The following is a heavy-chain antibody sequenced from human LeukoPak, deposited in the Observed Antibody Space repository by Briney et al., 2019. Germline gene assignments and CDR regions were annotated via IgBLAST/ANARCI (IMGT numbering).Heavy chain of an antibody. CDR3: ARRSGSYYSGGDY. J-gene: IGHJ4*02. Sequence: GESLKISCKGSGYNFPIYWIAWVRQMPGQGLALLGLIYPDDSETRYSPSFQGQVTISADKSISTAYLQWSSLKASDTAMYYCARRSGSYYSGGDYWGQGTLVTVSS. D-gene: IGHD1-26*01. V-gene: IGHV5-51*01. CDR1: GYNFPIYW. CDR2: IYPDDSET.